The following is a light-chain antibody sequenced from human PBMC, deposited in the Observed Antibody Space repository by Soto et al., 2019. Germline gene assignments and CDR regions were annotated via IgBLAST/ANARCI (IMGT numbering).Light chain of an antibody. CDR2: GNS. CDR3: PSYDSSLENV. Sequence: QSVLTQPPSVSGAPGQRVTISCTGSSSNIGAGYDVHWYQQLPGTAPKLLIYGNSNRPSGVPDRFSGSKSGTSASLAITGLQAEDEADYYCPSYDSSLENVFGTGTKLTVL. J-gene: IGLJ1*01. CDR1: SSNIGAGYD. V-gene: IGLV1-40*01.